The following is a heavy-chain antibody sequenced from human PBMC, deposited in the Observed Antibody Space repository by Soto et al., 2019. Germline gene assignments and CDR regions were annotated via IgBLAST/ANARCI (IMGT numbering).Heavy chain of an antibody. CDR3: ARGGKNSYGMDV. CDR1: GFSFSSFG. J-gene: IGHJ6*02. CDR2: IWYDGRNK. Sequence: VPLVESGGGVVQPGRSLRLSCAASGFSFSSFGMHWVRQAPDKGLEWVANIWYDGRNKYFADSVKGRFTISRDDSKNTFYLQMNSLRAEDTAVYYCARGGKNSYGMDVWGQGTTVTVSS. V-gene: IGHV3-33*01. D-gene: IGHD3-16*01.